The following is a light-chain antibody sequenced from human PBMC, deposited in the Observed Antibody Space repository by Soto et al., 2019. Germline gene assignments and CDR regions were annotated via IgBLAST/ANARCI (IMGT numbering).Light chain of an antibody. CDR1: QSVGSY. CDR3: QQRSSSLT. Sequence: EIVLTQSPATLSLSPGDRATLSCRASQSVGSYLGWYQQKPGQAPRLLIYDASNRATGIPARFSGSGSGTEFTLTFSSLEPEDFAVYFCQQRSSSLTFGGGTKVDIK. V-gene: IGKV3-11*01. CDR2: DAS. J-gene: IGKJ4*01.